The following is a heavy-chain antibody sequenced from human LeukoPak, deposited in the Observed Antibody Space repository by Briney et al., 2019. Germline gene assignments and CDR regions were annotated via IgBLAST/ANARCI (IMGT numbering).Heavy chain of an antibody. CDR3: ARVVGGYVGYIFDY. V-gene: IGHV4-30-2*01. CDR1: GGSISSGGYS. Sequence: SQTLSLTCAVSGGSISSGGYSWSWIRQPPGKGLEWIGYIYHSGSTNYNPSLKSRVTISVDTSKNQFSLKLSSVTAADTAVYYCARVVGGYVGYIFDYWGQGTLVTVSS. J-gene: IGHJ4*02. D-gene: IGHD5-18*01. CDR2: IYHSGST.